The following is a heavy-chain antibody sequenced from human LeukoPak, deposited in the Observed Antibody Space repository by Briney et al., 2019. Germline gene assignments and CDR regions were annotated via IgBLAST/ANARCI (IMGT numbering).Heavy chain of an antibody. D-gene: IGHD2-2*01. CDR2: IWYDGSNK. V-gene: IGHV3-33*06. J-gene: IGHJ6*03. Sequence: GGSLRLSCAASGFTFSSYGMHWVRQAPGKGLEWVAVIWYDGSNKYYADSVKGRFTISRDNSKNTLYLQMNSLRAEDTAVYYCAKDLKYCSSTSGLNPAYYSYYMDVGAKGPRSPSP. CDR3: AKDLKYCSSTSGLNPAYYSYYMDV. CDR1: GFTFSSYG.